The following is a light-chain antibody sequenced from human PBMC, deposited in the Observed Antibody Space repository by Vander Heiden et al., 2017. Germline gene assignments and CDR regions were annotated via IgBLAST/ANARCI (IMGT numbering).Light chain of an antibody. CDR3: QQYNNWPLYT. CDR2: GAS. CDR1: KSVTSN. V-gene: IGKV3-15*01. Sequence: IVMTQSPATLSVSPGERATLSCRASKSVTSNLAWYQQKPGQATRLLIYGASTRATGTPARFSGSGSGTEFTLTISSLQSEDFAVYYCQQYNNWPLYTFGQGTKLEIK. J-gene: IGKJ2*01.